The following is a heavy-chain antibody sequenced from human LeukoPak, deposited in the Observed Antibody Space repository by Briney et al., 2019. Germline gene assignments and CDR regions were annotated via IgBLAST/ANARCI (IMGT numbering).Heavy chain of an antibody. V-gene: IGHV3-74*01. CDR3: ARGGFDHAFDI. Sequence: GGSLRLSCAASGFTFTSYWMHWVRQAPGKGLVWVSRIDSDGMSTIYANSVEGRFTISRDNAKNTLYLQMNSLRAEDTAVYYCARGGFDHAFDIWGQGTMVTVSS. CDR2: IDSDGMST. D-gene: IGHD3-9*01. CDR1: GFTFTSYW. J-gene: IGHJ3*02.